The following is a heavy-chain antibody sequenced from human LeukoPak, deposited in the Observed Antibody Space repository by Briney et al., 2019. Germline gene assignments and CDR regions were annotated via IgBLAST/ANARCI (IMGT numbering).Heavy chain of an antibody. CDR1: GFIFNDYF. CDR3: ARAGMDSRGYYQGFDY. CDR2: ITNNGRKT. D-gene: IGHD3-22*01. Sequence: PGGSLRLSCAASGFIFNDYFMGWIRQTPGKGLEWVSYITNNGRKTYYADSMKGRFTISRDNAKNSPYLQMNSLRAEDTALYYCARAGMDSRGYYQGFDYWGQGTLVTVSS. V-gene: IGHV3-11*04. J-gene: IGHJ4*02.